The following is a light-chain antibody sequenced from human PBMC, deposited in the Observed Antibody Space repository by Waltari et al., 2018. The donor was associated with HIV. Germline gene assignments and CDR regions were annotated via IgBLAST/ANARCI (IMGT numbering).Light chain of an antibody. CDR1: NRDFGSYYF. CDR2: DVR. Sequence: QSALTQPASVSGSPGQSITISCTGTNRDFGSYYFVSWYQQYPGKAPRLIISDVRNRPSGISSRFSGSKYGYTASLTISGLRAEDEADYFCSSWTSSTTLVFGTGTKVTVL. CDR3: SSWTSSTTLV. J-gene: IGLJ1*01. V-gene: IGLV2-14*01.